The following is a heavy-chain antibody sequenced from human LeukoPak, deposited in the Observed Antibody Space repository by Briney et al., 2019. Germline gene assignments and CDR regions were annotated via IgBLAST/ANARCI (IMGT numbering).Heavy chain of an antibody. Sequence: SETLSLTCTVSGGSITSISYYWGWIRQPPGKGLEWIGSIYYSGSTYYNPSLKSRVTISVDTSKNQFSLKLSSVTAADTAVYYCAREVVPDVIDAFDIWGQGTMVTVSS. CDR1: GGSITSISYY. J-gene: IGHJ3*02. CDR3: AREVVPDVIDAFDI. CDR2: IYYSGST. D-gene: IGHD2-2*01. V-gene: IGHV4-39*02.